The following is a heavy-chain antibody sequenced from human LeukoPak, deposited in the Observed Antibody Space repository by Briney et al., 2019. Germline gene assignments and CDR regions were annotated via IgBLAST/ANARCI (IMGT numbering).Heavy chain of an antibody. V-gene: IGHV3-74*01. CDR3: VKAAAGSFDY. Sequence: GGSLSLSCAASGFTFNSFWMHWVRQAPGKGLVWVSRINTDGTTINYADSVKGRFTISRDNAKNTLYLQMNSLRAEDTAVYYCVKAAAGSFDYWGQGTLVTVSS. CDR2: INTDGTTI. D-gene: IGHD6-25*01. J-gene: IGHJ4*02. CDR1: GFTFNSFW.